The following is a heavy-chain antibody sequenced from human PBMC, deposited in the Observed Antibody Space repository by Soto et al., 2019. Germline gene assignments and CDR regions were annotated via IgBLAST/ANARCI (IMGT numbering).Heavy chain of an antibody. CDR1: GYTFTSYG. Sequence: QVQLVQSGAEMKNPGASVKVSCKASGYTFTSYGISWVRQAPGQGLEWMGWISGFNDDTNHAQKLQGRVTMTKDTSTNTAYMELRSLKFDDTAVYYCARSGSYYPARNWFGPWGQGTLVTVSS. CDR2: ISGFNDDT. D-gene: IGHD3-10*01. J-gene: IGHJ5*02. V-gene: IGHV1-18*01. CDR3: ARSGSYYPARNWFGP.